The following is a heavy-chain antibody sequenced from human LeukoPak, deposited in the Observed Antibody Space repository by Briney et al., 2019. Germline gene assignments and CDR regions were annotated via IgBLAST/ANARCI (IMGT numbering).Heavy chain of an antibody. V-gene: IGHV4-30-2*01. CDR1: GGSISSGGYY. Sequence: PSQTLSLTCTVSGGSISSGGYYWSWIRQPPGKGLEWIGYIYHSGSTYYNPSLKSRVTISVDRSKNQFSLKLSSVTAADTAVYYCARYVYGGSGYFLFDYWGQGTLVTVSS. J-gene: IGHJ4*02. CDR2: IYHSGST. CDR3: ARYVYGGSGYFLFDY. D-gene: IGHD3-22*01.